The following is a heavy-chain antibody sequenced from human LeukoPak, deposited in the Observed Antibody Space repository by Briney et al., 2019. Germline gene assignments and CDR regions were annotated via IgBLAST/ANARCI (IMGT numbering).Heavy chain of an antibody. CDR2: IDPSGGST. D-gene: IGHD2-2*01. J-gene: IGHJ4*02. CDR3: ARDIVVIPAANGIDY. V-gene: IGHV1-46*01. Sequence: ASVQVSSKASGSTFTSYYMHWVRPAPGQGLEWMGIIDPSGGSTSYAQKFQGRVTMTRDTSTTTVYMEMSSLRSEDTAVYYCARDIVVIPAANGIDYWGQGALVTVSS. CDR1: GSTFTSYY.